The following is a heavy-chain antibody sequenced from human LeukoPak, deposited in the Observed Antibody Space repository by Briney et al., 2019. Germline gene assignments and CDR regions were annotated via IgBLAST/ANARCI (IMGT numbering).Heavy chain of an antibody. V-gene: IGHV4-34*01. J-gene: IGHJ4*02. D-gene: IGHD5-18*01. CDR3: ARGRNGYSYGYDY. CDR1: GGSFSGYY. Sequence: SETLSLTCAVYGGSFSGYYWSWIRQPPGKGPGWIGEINHSGSTNYNPSLKSRVTISVDTSKNQFSLKLSSVTAADTAVYYCARGRNGYSYGYDYWGQGTLVTVSS. CDR2: INHSGST.